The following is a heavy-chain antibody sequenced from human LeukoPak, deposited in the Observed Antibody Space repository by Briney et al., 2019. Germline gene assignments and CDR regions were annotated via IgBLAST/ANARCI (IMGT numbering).Heavy chain of an antibody. V-gene: IGHV3-30*04. Sequence: PSGGSLRLSCAASGFTFSSYAMHWVRQAPGKGLEWVAVISYDGSNKYYADSVKGRFTISRDNSKNTLYLQMNSLRAEDTAVYYCARALRFGELLNSYYYYGMDVWGQGTTVTVSS. CDR1: GFTFSSYA. CDR3: ARALRFGELLNSYYYYGMDV. J-gene: IGHJ6*02. D-gene: IGHD3-10*01. CDR2: ISYDGSNK.